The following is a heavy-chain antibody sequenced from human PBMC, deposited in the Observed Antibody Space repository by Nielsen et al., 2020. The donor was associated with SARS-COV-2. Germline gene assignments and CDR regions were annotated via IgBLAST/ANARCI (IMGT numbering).Heavy chain of an antibody. Sequence: GESLKISCAASGFTFSSYAMHWVRQAPGKGLEWVAVISYDGSKKYYADSVKGRFTISRDNSKNTLYLQMNSLRAEDTAVYYCVGFDDSSSWYQADYWGQGTLVTVSS. V-gene: IGHV3-30-3*01. CDR2: ISYDGSKK. CDR3: VGFDDSSSWYQADY. CDR1: GFTFSSYA. J-gene: IGHJ4*02. D-gene: IGHD6-13*01.